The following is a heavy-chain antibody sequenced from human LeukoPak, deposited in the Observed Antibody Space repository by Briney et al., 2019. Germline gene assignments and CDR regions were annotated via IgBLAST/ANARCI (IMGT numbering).Heavy chain of an antibody. Sequence: GGSLRLSCAASGFAFSIYGMHWVRQAPGKGLEGVAVIWFDGTNEYYADSVKGRFTISRDNSKNALYLQMNSLRAEDTAMYYCAKDASGRGWNWFDPWGQGTLVTVSS. V-gene: IGHV3-33*06. CDR3: AKDASGRGWNWFDP. J-gene: IGHJ5*02. D-gene: IGHD3-10*01. CDR2: IWFDGTNE. CDR1: GFAFSIYG.